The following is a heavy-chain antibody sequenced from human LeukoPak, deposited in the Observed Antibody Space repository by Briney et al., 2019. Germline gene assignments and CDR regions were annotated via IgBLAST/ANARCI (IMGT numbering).Heavy chain of an antibody. J-gene: IGHJ6*03. CDR1: GFTFDDYG. CDR2: INWNGGST. V-gene: IGHV3-20*04. CDR3: ARVPAAEYYYYMDV. Sequence: GGFLRLSCAASGFTFDDYGMSWVSQAPGKGLEWVSGINWNGGSTGYADSVKGRFTISRDNAKNSLYLQMNSLRAEDTALYYCARVPAAEYYYYMDVWGKGTTVTVSS. D-gene: IGHD2-2*01.